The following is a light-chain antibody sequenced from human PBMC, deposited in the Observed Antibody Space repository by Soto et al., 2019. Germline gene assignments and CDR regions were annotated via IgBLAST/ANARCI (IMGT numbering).Light chain of an antibody. Sequence: EIVVTPSPATLSLSPGERATLSCRASQSVSSYLAWYQQKPGQAPRLLIYDASSRATGIPARFSGSGSGTDFTLSISSLEPEEFAVYYGQQRSNWPWTFGQGTKVEIK. CDR2: DAS. V-gene: IGKV3-11*01. CDR1: QSVSSY. J-gene: IGKJ1*01. CDR3: QQRSNWPWT.